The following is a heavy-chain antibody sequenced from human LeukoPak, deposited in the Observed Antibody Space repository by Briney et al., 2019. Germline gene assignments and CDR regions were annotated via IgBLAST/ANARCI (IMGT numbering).Heavy chain of an antibody. V-gene: IGHV3-48*01. CDR1: EFTFSSYS. Sequence: GGSLRLSCAASEFTFSSYSMNWVRQAPGKGLEWVSYITNSGNSKSYADSVKGRFTISRDNTKNSLYLQMSNLRAEDTAVYFCARGGGLDVWGQGATVTVSS. D-gene: IGHD3-16*01. CDR3: ARGGGLDV. J-gene: IGHJ6*02. CDR2: ITNSGNSK.